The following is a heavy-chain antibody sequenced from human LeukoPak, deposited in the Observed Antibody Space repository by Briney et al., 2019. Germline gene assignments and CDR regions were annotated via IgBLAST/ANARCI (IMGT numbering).Heavy chain of an antibody. D-gene: IGHD2-2*01. CDR1: GYTFTSYY. Sequence: ASVKVSCKASGYTFTSYYMHWVRQAPGQGLDWMGIINPSGGSTSYAQKFQGRVTMTRDTSTSTVYMELSSLRSEDTAVYYCARDWYCSSTSCKVEDYWGQGTLVTFYS. J-gene: IGHJ4*02. CDR2: INPSGGST. CDR3: ARDWYCSSTSCKVEDY. V-gene: IGHV1-46*01.